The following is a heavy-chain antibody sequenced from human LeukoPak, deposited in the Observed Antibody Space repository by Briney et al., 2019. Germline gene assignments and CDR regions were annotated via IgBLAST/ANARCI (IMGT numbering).Heavy chain of an antibody. Sequence: ASVKVSCKAFGYTFTDYHMHWVRQAPGQGLEWMGWINPNSGDTNYAQKFQGRVTMTRDTTISTAYLELSRLRSDDTAVFYCATLMAHLDYWGQGTLVTVSS. D-gene: IGHD2-8*01. CDR2: INPNSGDT. CDR3: ATLMAHLDY. CDR1: GYTFTDYH. V-gene: IGHV1-2*02. J-gene: IGHJ4*02.